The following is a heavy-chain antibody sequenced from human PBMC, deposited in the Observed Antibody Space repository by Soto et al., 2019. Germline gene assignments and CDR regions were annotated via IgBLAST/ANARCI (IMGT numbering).Heavy chain of an antibody. CDR3: TTDSYSTIIIVRFDY. CDR1: GFTFGNYA. D-gene: IGHD3-22*01. J-gene: IGHJ4*01. V-gene: IGHV3-23*01. Sequence: GGSLRLSCAASGFTFGNYAFSWVRQAPGKGLEWVSVISGGGDATYYPDSVKGRFTTSRDNSKNTVYLQMNSLKIEDTAVYYCTTDSYSTIIIVRFDYWGHGTLVTVSS. CDR2: ISGGGDAT.